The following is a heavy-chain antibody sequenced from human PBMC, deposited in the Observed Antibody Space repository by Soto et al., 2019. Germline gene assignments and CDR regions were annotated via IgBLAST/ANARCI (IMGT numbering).Heavy chain of an antibody. V-gene: IGHV6-1*01. CDR2: TYYRSKWYN. CDR1: GDSFSSNSAA. D-gene: IGHD3-22*01. Sequence: QTLSLTCAISGDSFSSNSAALNLIRDSPSRVLEWLGRTYYRSKWYNDYAVSVKSRITINPDTSKNQFSLQLNSVTPEDTAVYYCARDSMIVVVITPYYYYYGMDVWGQGTTVTVSS. CDR3: ARDSMIVVVITPYYYYYGMDV. J-gene: IGHJ6*02.